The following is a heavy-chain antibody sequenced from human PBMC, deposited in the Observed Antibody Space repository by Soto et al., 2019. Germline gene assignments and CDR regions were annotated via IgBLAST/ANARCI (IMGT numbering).Heavy chain of an antibody. J-gene: IGHJ6*02. CDR2: INSDGSST. CDR3: ARTSGDYDYYYYGMDV. CDR1: GFTFSSYW. V-gene: IGHV3-74*01. Sequence: PGGSLRLSCAASGFTFSSYWMHWVRQAPGKGLVWVSRINSDGSSTSYADSVKGRFTISRDNAKNTLYLQMNSLRAEDTAVYYCARTSGDYDYYYYGMDVWGQGTTVTDSS. D-gene: IGHD4-17*01.